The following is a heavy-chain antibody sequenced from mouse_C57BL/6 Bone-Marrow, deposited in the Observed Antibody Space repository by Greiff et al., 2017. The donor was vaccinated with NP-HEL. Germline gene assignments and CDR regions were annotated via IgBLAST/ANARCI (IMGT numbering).Heavy chain of an antibody. D-gene: IGHD1-1*01. CDR1: GYTFTSYW. Sequence: QVQLKQPGAELVKPGASVKMSCKASGYTFTSYWITWVKQRPGQGLEWIGDIYPGSGSTNYNEKFKSKATLTVDTSSSTAYMQLSSLTSEDSAVYYCARDLYYYGSSLFDYWGQGTTLTVSS. CDR3: ARDLYYYGSSLFDY. V-gene: IGHV1-55*01. J-gene: IGHJ2*01. CDR2: IYPGSGST.